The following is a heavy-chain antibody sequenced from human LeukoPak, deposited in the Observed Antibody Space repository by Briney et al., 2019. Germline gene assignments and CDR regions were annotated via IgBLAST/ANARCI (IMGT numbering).Heavy chain of an antibody. CDR3: ATDPSNYYDSSGYYYVYYFDY. CDR1: GFTFSTYA. CDR2: ISGSGVGT. D-gene: IGHD3-22*01. V-gene: IGHV3-23*01. Sequence: PGGSLRLSCAASGFTFSTYAMSWVRQAPGKGLEWVSAISGSGVGTYYAGSVKGRVTISRDNSKNTLFLQMSSLRAEDTAVYYCATDPSNYYDSSGYYYVYYFDYWGQGTLVTVSS. J-gene: IGHJ4*02.